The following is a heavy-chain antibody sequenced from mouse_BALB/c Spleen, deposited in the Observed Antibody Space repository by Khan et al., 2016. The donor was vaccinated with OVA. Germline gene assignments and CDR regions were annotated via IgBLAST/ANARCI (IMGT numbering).Heavy chain of an antibody. CDR3: AGGGAAYYRNDGGAMEY. D-gene: IGHD2-14*01. CDR1: GYTFTTAG. J-gene: IGHJ4*01. V-gene: IGHV9-4*02. CDR2: INTHSGVP. Sequence: QIQLVQSGPELKKPGETVRISCKASGYTFTTAGIQWVQKMPGKGLKWIGWINTHSGVPKYAEDFKGRFAFSLEISVNTAYLQITNLKNEDMATYVCAGGGAAYYRNDGGAMEYWGQGTSVTVSS.